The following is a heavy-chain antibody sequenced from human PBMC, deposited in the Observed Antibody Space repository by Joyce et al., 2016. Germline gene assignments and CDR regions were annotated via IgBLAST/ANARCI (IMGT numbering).Heavy chain of an antibody. V-gene: IGHV1-18*04. J-gene: IGHJ3*02. D-gene: IGHD3-10*01. CDR3: ARDKPYGSGSNDAFDI. CDR1: GYRFTTYG. Sequence: QVQLVQSGAEVKKPGASVKVSCKASGYRFTTYGIRWVRQAPGQGLEWMGVISGFNGYTSYAQKAQGRVTMTTDTSASTAYMELRGLRPDDTAVYYCARDKPYGSGSNDAFDIWGQGTMVTVSS. CDR2: ISGFNGYT.